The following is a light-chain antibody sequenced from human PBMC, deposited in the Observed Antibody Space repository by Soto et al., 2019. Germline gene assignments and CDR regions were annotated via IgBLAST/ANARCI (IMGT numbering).Light chain of an antibody. CDR1: SSDVGGYNY. V-gene: IGLV2-11*01. CDR3: CSYAGNSLWV. CDR2: DVS. Sequence: QSALTQPRSVSGSPGQSVTISCTGTSSDVGGYNYVSWYQQHPGKAPKLMIYDVSKWPSGVPDRFSGSKSGNTASLTISGLHAEDEADYYCCSYAGNSLWVFGGRTKLTVL. J-gene: IGLJ3*02.